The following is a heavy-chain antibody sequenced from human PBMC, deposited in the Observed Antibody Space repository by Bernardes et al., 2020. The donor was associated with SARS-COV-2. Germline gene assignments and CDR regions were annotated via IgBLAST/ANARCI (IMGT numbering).Heavy chain of an antibody. Sequence: GGSLRLSCTASGFNFSNYGMHWVRQAPGKGLEWVAIISSDGDSELYAGFVTGQFKISRDNSKNTVSLQITSVSAEDTAVYYCARACGSGHSCFYIDYWGQGTLVTVSS. J-gene: IGHJ4*02. V-gene: IGHV3-33*03. CDR1: GFNFSNYG. D-gene: IGHD2-15*01. CDR3: ARACGSGHSCFYIDY. CDR2: ISSDGDSE.